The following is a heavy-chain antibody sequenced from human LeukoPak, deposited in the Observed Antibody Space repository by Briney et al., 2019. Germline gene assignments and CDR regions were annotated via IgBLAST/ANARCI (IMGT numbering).Heavy chain of an antibody. Sequence: ASVTVSCKASGYTFTSYYVHWVRQAPGQGLQWMGIINPTSGDTNYAQNFQGRVTMTRDMSTSTVYMELSSLRSEDTAVYYCARVSDYYYGMDVWGQGTTVTVSS. CDR1: GYTFTSYY. J-gene: IGHJ6*02. CDR3: ARVSDYYYGMDV. V-gene: IGHV1-46*01. CDR2: INPTSGDT.